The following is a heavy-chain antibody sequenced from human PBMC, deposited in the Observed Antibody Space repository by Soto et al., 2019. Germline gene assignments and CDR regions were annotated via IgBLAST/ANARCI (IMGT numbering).Heavy chain of an antibody. V-gene: IGHV3-33*01. CDR2: IWYDGSNK. Sequence: GGSLRLSCAASGFTFSSYGMHWVRQAPGKGLEWVAVIWYDGSNKYYADSVKGRFTISRDNSKNTLYLQMNSLRAEDTAVYYCARARSGSSPWNWFDPWGQGTLVTVSS. D-gene: IGHD6-6*01. CDR1: GFTFSSYG. J-gene: IGHJ5*02. CDR3: ARARSGSSPWNWFDP.